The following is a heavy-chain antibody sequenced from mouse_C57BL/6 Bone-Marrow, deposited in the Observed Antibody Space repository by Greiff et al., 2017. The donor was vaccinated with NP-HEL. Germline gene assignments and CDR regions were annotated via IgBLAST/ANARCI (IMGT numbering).Heavy chain of an antibody. J-gene: IGHJ4*01. V-gene: IGHV1-72*01. Sequence: QVQLQQPGAELVMPGASVKLSCKASGYTFTSYWMHWVKQRPGRGLEWIGRIDPTGGGTKYNEKFKGKSTLTVDKPSSTAYMQLSSLTSEDSAVYYCANYYCSSRPYYAMDDWGTGTTVTVSS. CDR2: IDPTGGGT. D-gene: IGHD1-1*01. CDR3: ANYYCSSRPYYAMDD. CDR1: GYTFTSYW.